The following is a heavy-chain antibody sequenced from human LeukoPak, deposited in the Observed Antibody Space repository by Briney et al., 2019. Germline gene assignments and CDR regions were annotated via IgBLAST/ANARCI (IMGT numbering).Heavy chain of an antibody. CDR1: GFTFSSSG. D-gene: IGHD3-10*01. CDR3: ASGDYYGSGSYYNGENY. J-gene: IGHJ4*02. V-gene: IGHV3-33*01. CDR2: IRYDGSNK. Sequence: GGSLRLSCAASGFTFSSSGTHWVRQAPGKGLEWGAAIRYDGSNKYYADSVKGRFTISRDNSKNTLYLQMNSLRAEDTAVYYCASGDYYGSGSYYNGENYWGQGTLVTVSS.